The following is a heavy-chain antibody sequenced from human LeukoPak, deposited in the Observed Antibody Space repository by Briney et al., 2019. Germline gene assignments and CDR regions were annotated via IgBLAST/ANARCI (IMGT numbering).Heavy chain of an antibody. CDR3: ARDEMATVNYYYYMDV. J-gene: IGHJ6*03. D-gene: IGHD5-24*01. Sequence: ASVKVSCKASGYTFTSYYMHWVRQAPGQGLEWMGIINPSGGSTSYAQKFQGRVTMTRDMSTSTVYMELSSLRSEDTAVYYCARDEMATVNYYYYMDVWGKGTTVTVSS. V-gene: IGHV1-46*01. CDR2: INPSGGST. CDR1: GYTFTSYY.